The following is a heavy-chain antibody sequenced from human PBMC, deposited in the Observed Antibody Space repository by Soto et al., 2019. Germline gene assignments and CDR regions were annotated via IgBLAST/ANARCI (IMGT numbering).Heavy chain of an antibody. CDR2: IYRGIAT. CDR1: GFSVSNTY. CDR3: ARDRSDSSRADSFDI. Sequence: GGSLRLSCAVSGFSVSNTYMSWVRQAPGKGLEWVSVIYRGIATHYADSVKGRFTISRDNSKNTVYLQMNSLRAEDTAVYYCARDRSDSSRADSFDIWGQGTMVTVS. J-gene: IGHJ3*02. D-gene: IGHD6-25*01. V-gene: IGHV3-53*01.